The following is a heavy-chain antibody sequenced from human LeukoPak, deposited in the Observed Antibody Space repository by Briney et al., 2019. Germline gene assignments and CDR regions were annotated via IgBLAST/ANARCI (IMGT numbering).Heavy chain of an antibody. Sequence: GGSLRLSCAASRFTFSSYAMSWVRQAPGKGLEWVSAISGSGGTTYYADSVKGRFTISRDNSKNTLYLQMNSLRAEDTAVYYCAKARVRAPAFDIWGQGTMVTVSS. CDR1: RFTFSSYA. D-gene: IGHD3-10*01. J-gene: IGHJ3*02. V-gene: IGHV3-23*01. CDR3: AKARVRAPAFDI. CDR2: ISGSGGTT.